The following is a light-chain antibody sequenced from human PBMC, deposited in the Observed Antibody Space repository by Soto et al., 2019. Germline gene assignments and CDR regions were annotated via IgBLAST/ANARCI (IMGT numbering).Light chain of an antibody. CDR3: RQYGNSRGT. CDR2: WAS. Sequence: DIVLTQSPDSLAVSLGERATINCKSSQNLLYRSVIQNYVTWYQQKPGQPPKLLIYWASTRESGVPDRFSGSGSGTDFTLTISGLEPEDFAVYYCRQYGNSRGTFGQGTKVDI. J-gene: IGKJ1*01. CDR1: QNLLYRSVIQNY. V-gene: IGKV4-1*01.